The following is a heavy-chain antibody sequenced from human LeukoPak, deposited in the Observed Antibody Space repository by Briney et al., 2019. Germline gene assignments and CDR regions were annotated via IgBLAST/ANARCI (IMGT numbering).Heavy chain of an antibody. CDR3: ARVHCTNGVCYLFDY. J-gene: IGHJ4*02. Sequence: PGASVKVSCKASGYTFTGYYMHWVRQAPGQGLEWMGRINPNSGGTNYAQKSQGRVTMSRDTSISTAYMELSRLRSDGTAVYYCARVHCTNGVCYLFDYWGQGTLVTVSS. V-gene: IGHV1-2*06. CDR2: INPNSGGT. D-gene: IGHD2-8*01. CDR1: GYTFTGYY.